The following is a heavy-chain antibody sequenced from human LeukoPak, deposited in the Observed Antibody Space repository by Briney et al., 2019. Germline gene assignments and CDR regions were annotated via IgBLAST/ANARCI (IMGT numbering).Heavy chain of an antibody. J-gene: IGHJ4*02. Sequence: SETLSLTCTVSGGSISSYYWSWIRQPPGKGLEWIGYIYYSGSTNYNPSLKSRVTISVDTSKNQFSLKLSSVTAADTAVYYCASKKYYYGSGSSDYWGQGTLVTVSS. CDR3: ASKKYYYGSGSSDY. V-gene: IGHV4-59*12. CDR2: IYYSGST. CDR1: GGSISSYY. D-gene: IGHD3-10*01.